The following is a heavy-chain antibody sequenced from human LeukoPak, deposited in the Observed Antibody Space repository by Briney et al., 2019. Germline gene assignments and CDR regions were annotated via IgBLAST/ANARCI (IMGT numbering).Heavy chain of an antibody. Sequence: PGGSLRLSCAASGFIFSSYGMHWLRQAPGKGLEWVAFIRYDGSNKYYADSVKGRFTISRDNSKNTLYLQMNGLRAEDTAVYYCATPHCSSTSCYHRDAFDIWGQGTMVTVSS. V-gene: IGHV3-30*02. CDR3: ATPHCSSTSCYHRDAFDI. D-gene: IGHD2-2*01. CDR1: GFIFSSYG. CDR2: IRYDGSNK. J-gene: IGHJ3*02.